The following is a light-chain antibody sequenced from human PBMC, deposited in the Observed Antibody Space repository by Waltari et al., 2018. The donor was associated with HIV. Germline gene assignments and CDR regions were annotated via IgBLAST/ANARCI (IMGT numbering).Light chain of an antibody. CDR2: EVH. CDR1: SSDVGASNY. Sequence: QSALTQPASVSGSPGQSIAISCTGTSSDVGASNYVSWYQQHPGKAPKLLIYEVHNRPSGVSHRFSRSKSDNTASLTISWLQAEDECDYYCCSYRNTKSPYVFGTGTKVTVL. J-gene: IGLJ1*01. CDR3: CSYRNTKSPYV. V-gene: IGLV2-14*01.